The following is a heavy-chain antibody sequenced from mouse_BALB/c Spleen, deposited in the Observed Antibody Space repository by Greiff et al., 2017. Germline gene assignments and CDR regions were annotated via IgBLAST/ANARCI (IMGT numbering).Heavy chain of an antibody. CDR3: ARQYGNYYYFDY. CDR2: ISSGGGNT. J-gene: IGHJ2*01. Sequence: EVQVVESGGGLVKPGGSLKLSCAASGFTFSSYTMSWVRQTPEKRLEWVATISSGGGNTYYPDSVKGRFTISRDNAKNNLYLQMSSLRSEDTALYYCARQYGNYYYFDYWGQGTTLTVSS. CDR1: GFTFSSYT. D-gene: IGHD2-10*02. V-gene: IGHV5-9*03.